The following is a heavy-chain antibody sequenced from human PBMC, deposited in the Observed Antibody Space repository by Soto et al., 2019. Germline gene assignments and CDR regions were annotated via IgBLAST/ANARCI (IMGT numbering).Heavy chain of an antibody. J-gene: IGHJ5*02. D-gene: IGHD1-1*01. CDR3: ASVARRRPYRMEGSWFDP. CDR1: GGSFSGYY. CDR2: INHSGST. Sequence: SETLSLTCAVYGGSFSGYYWSWIRQPPGKGLEWIGEINHSGSTNYNPSLKSRVTISVDTSKNQFSLKLSSVTAADTAVYYCASVARRRPYRMEGSWFDPWGQGTLVTVSS. V-gene: IGHV4-34*01.